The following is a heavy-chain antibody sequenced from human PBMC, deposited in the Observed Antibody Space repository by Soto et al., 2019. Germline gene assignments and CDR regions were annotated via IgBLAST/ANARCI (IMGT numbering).Heavy chain of an antibody. Sequence: SLRLSCTASGFTFGDYAMSWFRQAPGKGLEWVGFIRSKAYGGTTEYAASVKGRFTISRDDSKSIAYLQMNSLKTEDTAVYYCTRDIVKTYYYYGMDVWGQGTTVTVSS. V-gene: IGHV3-49*03. CDR1: GFTFGDYA. J-gene: IGHJ6*02. CDR2: IRSKAYGGTT. D-gene: IGHD3-16*02. CDR3: TRDIVKTYYYYGMDV.